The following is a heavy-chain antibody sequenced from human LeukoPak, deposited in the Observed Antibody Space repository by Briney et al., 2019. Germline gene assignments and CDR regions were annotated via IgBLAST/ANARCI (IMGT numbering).Heavy chain of an antibody. CDR2: IYYSGST. CDR3: ARDQEDYDILTGLT. CDR1: GYSISSGYY. J-gene: IGHJ4*02. V-gene: IGHV4-38-2*02. Sequence: PSETLSLTCTVSGYSISSGYYWGWIRQPPGKGLEWIGSIYYSGSTYYNPSLKSRVTISVDTSKNQFSLKLSSVTAADTAVYYCARDQEDYDILTGLTWGQGTLVTVSS. D-gene: IGHD3-9*01.